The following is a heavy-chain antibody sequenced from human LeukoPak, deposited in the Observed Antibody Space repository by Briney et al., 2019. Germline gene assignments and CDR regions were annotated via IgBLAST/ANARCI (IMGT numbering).Heavy chain of an antibody. CDR2: IYYSGST. D-gene: IGHD2-15*01. Sequence: SETLSLTCTVSGGSISSDYWSWIRQPPGKGLEWIGYIYYSGSTNYNPSLKSRVTISVDTSKNQFSLKLSSVTAADTAVYYCARHICTGGSCYWFDPWGQGTLVTVSS. J-gene: IGHJ5*02. CDR1: GGSISSDY. CDR3: ARHICTGGSCYWFDP. V-gene: IGHV4-59*08.